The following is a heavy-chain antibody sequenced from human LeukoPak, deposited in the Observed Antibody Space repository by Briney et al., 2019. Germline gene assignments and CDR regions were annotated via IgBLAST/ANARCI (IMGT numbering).Heavy chain of an antibody. Sequence: SETLSLTCTVSGGSISIINYYWGWIRQPPGKGLEWIGSVSYSGSTHYDPSLNSRVTISVDTSKHQFFLRLTSVTAADTAVYYCATTIGGGYNWHYWGQGTLVTVSS. D-gene: IGHD5-24*01. CDR1: GGSISIINYY. V-gene: IGHV4-39*01. J-gene: IGHJ4*02. CDR2: VSYSGST. CDR3: ATTIGGGYNWHY.